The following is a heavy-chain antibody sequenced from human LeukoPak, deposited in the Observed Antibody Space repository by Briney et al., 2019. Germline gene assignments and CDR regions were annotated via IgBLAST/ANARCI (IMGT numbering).Heavy chain of an antibody. CDR2: INHSGST. CDR1: GGSFSGYY. D-gene: IGHD3-10*01. V-gene: IGHV4-34*01. J-gene: IGHJ4*02. Sequence: SETLSLTCAVYGGSFSGYYWSWIRQPPGKGLEWIGEINHSGSTNYNPSLKSRVTISVDTSKNQFSLKLSSVAAADTAVYYCARHPRILWFGEKYYFDYWGQGNPGHRLL. CDR3: ARHPRILWFGEKYYFDY.